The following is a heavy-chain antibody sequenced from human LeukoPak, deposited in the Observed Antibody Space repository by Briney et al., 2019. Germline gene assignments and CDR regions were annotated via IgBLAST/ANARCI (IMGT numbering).Heavy chain of an antibody. CDR2: ISSSSSYI. D-gene: IGHD3-3*01. CDR3: ARDTYLGYDFWSGDNAFDI. V-gene: IGHV3-21*01. J-gene: IGHJ3*02. Sequence: GGSLRLSCAASGFTFSSYSMNWVRQAPGKGLEWVSSISSSSSYIYYADSVKGRFTISRDNAKNSLYLQMNSLRAEDTAVYYCARDTYLGYDFWSGDNAFDIWGQGTMVTVSS. CDR1: GFTFSSYS.